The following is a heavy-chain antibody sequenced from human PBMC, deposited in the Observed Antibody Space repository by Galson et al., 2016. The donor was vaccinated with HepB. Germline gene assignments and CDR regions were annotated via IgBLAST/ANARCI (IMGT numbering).Heavy chain of an antibody. Sequence: SLRLSCGVSGFTFSSYSMNWVRQTPGTGLEWVSYISSSSSTTYYADSVKGRFTISRDNAKNALYLQMNSLRDEDTAVYYCARDPGYCTGTCCHKDYWGQGTLVTVSS. J-gene: IGHJ4*02. CDR2: ISSSSSTT. V-gene: IGHV3-48*02. D-gene: IGHD2-2*02. CDR1: GFTFSSYS. CDR3: ARDPGYCTGTCCHKDY.